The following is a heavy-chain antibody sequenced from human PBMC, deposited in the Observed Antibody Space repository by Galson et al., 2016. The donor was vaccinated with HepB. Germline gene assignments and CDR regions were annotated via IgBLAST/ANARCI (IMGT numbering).Heavy chain of an antibody. CDR1: GFTFSDSA. V-gene: IGHV3-23*01. J-gene: IGHJ5*02. Sequence: SLRLSCAASGFTFSDSAMSWVRQAPGKGLEWVSAIGGGGADTYYADSVRGRFTVSRDISKNTLYLQLNSLGAEDTAIYYCAKGGDYDAWGQGTLVTVSS. D-gene: IGHD4-11*01. CDR2: IGGGGADT. CDR3: AKGGDYDA.